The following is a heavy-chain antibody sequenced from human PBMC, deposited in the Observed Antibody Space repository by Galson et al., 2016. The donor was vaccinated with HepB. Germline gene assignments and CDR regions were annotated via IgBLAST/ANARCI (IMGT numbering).Heavy chain of an antibody. CDR3: AGVEKAAAFV. CDR1: DVSMRSYY. D-gene: IGHD6-13*01. CDR2: IYYTGLT. J-gene: IGHJ4*02. V-gene: IGHV4-59*01. Sequence: SETLSLTCTVSDVSMRSYYWNWIRQPPGKGLEWIGYIYYTGLTNYNPSLKSRVTISLDTSKNQFSLNLNYVTAADTAVYYCAGVEKAAAFVWGQGALVTVSS.